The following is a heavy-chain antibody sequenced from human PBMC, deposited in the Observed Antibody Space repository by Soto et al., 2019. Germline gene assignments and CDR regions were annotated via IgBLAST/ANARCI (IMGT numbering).Heavy chain of an antibody. CDR1: GGSITSSSHF. V-gene: IGHV4-39*01. J-gene: IGHJ5*02. CDR2: IYFTGNT. D-gene: IGHD6-25*01. CDR3: AGQTFTIAAASYGRSNWFDP. Sequence: PSETLSLTCSASGGSITSSSHFWGWVRQPPGKGLEWIGTIYFTGNTYYTPSLKSRLTMSIDTSKNEFSLRLNSVTAADTAVYYCAGQTFTIAAASYGRSNWFDPWGPGNLVTVS.